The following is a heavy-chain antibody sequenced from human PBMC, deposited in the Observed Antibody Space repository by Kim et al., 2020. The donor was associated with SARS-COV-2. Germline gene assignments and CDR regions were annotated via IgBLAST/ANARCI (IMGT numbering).Heavy chain of an antibody. J-gene: IGHJ4*01. D-gene: IGHD2-2*02. CDR1: GFIFGDYG. V-gene: IGHV3-9*01. Sequence: GGSLRLSCTASGFIFGDYGMYWVRQAPGRGLEWVAGIRWNRVSTGYVDSVKGRFAISRDNSKNTLYLEMNDLRPEDTALYFCAKEYKMQGLYFYW. CDR2: IRWNRVST. CDR3: AKEYKMQGLYFY.